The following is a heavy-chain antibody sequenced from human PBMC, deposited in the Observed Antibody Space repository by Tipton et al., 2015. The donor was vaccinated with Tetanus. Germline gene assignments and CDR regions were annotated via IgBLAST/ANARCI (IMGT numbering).Heavy chain of an antibody. CDR2: ISSSSSYI. D-gene: IGHD1-26*01. J-gene: IGHJ6*02. CDR3: AKDKELYYYYYGMDV. Sequence: SLRLSCKASGYTFSAHTMHWVRQAPGKGLEWVAAISSSSSYIYYADSVKGRFTISRDNNKDSLYLQMNDLTAEDTALYFCAKDKELYYYYYGMDVWGQGTAVTVSS. CDR1: GYTFSAHT. V-gene: IGHV3-21*04.